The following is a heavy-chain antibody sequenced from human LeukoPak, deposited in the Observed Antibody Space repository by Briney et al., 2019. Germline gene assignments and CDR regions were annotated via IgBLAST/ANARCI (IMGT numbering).Heavy chain of an antibody. CDR1: GFNFNNYN. D-gene: IGHD3-10*01. CDR2: ITLSSSSI. CDR3: ARGELSFDY. Sequence: PGGSLRLSCAASGFNFNNYNMNWVRQAPGKGLEWVSYITLSSSSIYYAGSVKGRFTISRDNAKNSLYLQMNSLRAEDTAVYYCARGELSFDYWGQGTLVTVSS. J-gene: IGHJ4*02. V-gene: IGHV3-48*01.